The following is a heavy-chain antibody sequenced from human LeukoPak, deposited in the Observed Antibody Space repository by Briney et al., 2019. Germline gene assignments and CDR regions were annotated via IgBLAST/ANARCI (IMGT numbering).Heavy chain of an antibody. CDR3: ALGGDYFDY. CDR1: GFTFSNAW. V-gene: IGHV3-15*04. Sequence: GGSLRLSCAASGFTFSNAWMSWVRQAPGKGLEWVGRIESKTDGGTTDYTAPVKGRFTISRDDSKNTLYLRMNSLKTEDTAVYYCALGGDYFDYWGQGTLVTVSS. D-gene: IGHD3-16*01. J-gene: IGHJ4*02. CDR2: IESKTDGGTT.